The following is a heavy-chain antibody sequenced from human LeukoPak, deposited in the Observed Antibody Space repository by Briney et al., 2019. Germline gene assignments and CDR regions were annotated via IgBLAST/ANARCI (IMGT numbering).Heavy chain of an antibody. CDR3: AKDRASKDNGNYPFISF. CDR2: ISSSSSYI. J-gene: IGHJ4*02. D-gene: IGHD3-16*02. CDR1: GFTFSSYS. Sequence: GGSLRLSCAASGFTFSSYSMNWVRQAPGKGLEWVSSISSSSSYIYCADSVKGRFTISRDNSKNTLYLQMNSLRAEDTAVCYCAKDRASKDNGNYPFISFWGQGTLVTVSS. V-gene: IGHV3-21*04.